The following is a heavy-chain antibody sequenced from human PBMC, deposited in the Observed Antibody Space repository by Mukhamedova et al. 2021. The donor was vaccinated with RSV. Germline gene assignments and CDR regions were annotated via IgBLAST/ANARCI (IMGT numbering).Heavy chain of an antibody. D-gene: IGHD6-13*01. CDR3: ARDPGQSSSRFYYYYYMDV. J-gene: IGHJ6*03. CDR2: ISSSSGYI. V-gene: IGHV3-21*01. Sequence: QAPGKGPEWVSSISSSSGYISYADSVKGRFTISRDNAKNSLYLQMYSLRAEDTAVYYCARDPGQSSSRFYYYYYMDVWGKGTTVT.